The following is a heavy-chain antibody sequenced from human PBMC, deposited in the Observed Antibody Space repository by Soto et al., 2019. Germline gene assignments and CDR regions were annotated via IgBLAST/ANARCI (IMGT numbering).Heavy chain of an antibody. V-gene: IGHV3-23*01. D-gene: IGHD3-22*01. CDR2: ISGGGGST. CDR1: GFSFSIYA. Sequence: GGSLRLSCAASGFSFSIYAMNWIRQAPGKGLEWVSGISGGGGSTYYADSVKGRFTISRDNSINTLYLQMNSLRVEDTAVYYCANDPTSYDRSAHFDSWGQGILVTVSS. J-gene: IGHJ4*02. CDR3: ANDPTSYDRSAHFDS.